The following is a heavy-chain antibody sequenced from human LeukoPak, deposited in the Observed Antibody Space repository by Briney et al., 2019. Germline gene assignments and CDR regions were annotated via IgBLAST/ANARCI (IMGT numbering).Heavy chain of an antibody. V-gene: IGHV4-39*07. D-gene: IGHD4-11*01. Sequence: SETLSLTCTVSGGSISSSSYYWGWIRQPPGKGLEWIGSIYYSGSTYYNPSLKSRVTISVDTSKNQFSLKLSSVTAADTAVYYCARDLVSWLRLQNSRFDPWGQGTLVTVSS. J-gene: IGHJ5*02. CDR2: IYYSGST. CDR3: ARDLVSWLRLQNSRFDP. CDR1: GGSISSSSYY.